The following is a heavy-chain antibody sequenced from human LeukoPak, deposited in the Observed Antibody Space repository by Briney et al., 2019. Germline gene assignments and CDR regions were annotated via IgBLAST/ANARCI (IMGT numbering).Heavy chain of an antibody. D-gene: IGHD3-10*01. CDR3: ARDLGAYYYGSGSLAWFDH. Sequence: SVKVSCKASGCTFSSYAISWVRQAPGQGLEWMGRIIPILGIANYAQKFQGRVTITADKSTSTAYMELSSLRSEDTAVYYCARDLGAYYYGSGSLAWFDHWGQGTLVTVSS. CDR2: IIPILGIA. J-gene: IGHJ5*02. CDR1: GCTFSSYA. V-gene: IGHV1-69*04.